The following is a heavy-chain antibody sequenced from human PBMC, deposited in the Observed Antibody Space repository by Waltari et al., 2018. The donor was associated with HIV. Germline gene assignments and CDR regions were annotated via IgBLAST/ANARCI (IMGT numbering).Heavy chain of an antibody. CDR1: VFTFMTYA. Sequence: QVQLVESGGGVVQPGRSLSLPWAASVFTFMTYATYWVRQAPGKGLDCVAVISYDGSNKYYADSVKGRFTISRDNSKNTLYLQMNSLRAEDTAVYYCARDSSGYYYVGYGMDVWGQGTTVTVSS. CDR2: ISYDGSNK. V-gene: IGHV3-30*01. J-gene: IGHJ6*02. CDR3: ARDSSGYYYVGYGMDV. D-gene: IGHD3-22*01.